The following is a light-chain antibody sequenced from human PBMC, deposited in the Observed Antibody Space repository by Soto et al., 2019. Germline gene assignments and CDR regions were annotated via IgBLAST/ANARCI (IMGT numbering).Light chain of an antibody. V-gene: IGKV1-13*02. CDR3: HQFNGFPLT. J-gene: IGKJ4*01. CDR1: QDIGSA. Sequence: IQLTQSPSSLSASVGDRVTITCRAGQDIGSALAWDQQRPGKAPKLLLYDASNLEAGVPSRFSASGSGTDFTLTITSLRPEDFATYYCHQFNGFPLTFGGGTKVQIK. CDR2: DAS.